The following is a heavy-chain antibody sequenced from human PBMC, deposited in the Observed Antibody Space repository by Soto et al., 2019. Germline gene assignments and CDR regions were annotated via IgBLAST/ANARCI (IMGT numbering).Heavy chain of an antibody. V-gene: IGHV4-34*01. CDR1: GGSFSGYY. D-gene: IGHD2-15*01. CDR2: INHSGST. J-gene: IGHJ3*02. CDR3: ARRVVAWTGAFDI. Sequence: QVQLQQWGAGLLKPSETLSLTCAVYGGSFSGYYWSWIRQPQRKGLEWIGEINHSGSTNYNPARKRRVNRSVDTSKYQFALKLSSVTAADTSVYYCARRVVAWTGAFDIWGQGTMVTVSS.